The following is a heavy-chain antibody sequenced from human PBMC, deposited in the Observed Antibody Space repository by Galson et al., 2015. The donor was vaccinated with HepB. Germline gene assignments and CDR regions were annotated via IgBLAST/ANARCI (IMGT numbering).Heavy chain of an antibody. D-gene: IGHD3-22*01. J-gene: IGHJ6*03. CDR1: GGTFSSYA. CDR2: ILPIFGTA. CDR3: ASGQYYYESSGYSQGDYYYYMDV. V-gene: IGHV1-69*13. Sequence: SVKVSCKASGGTFSSYAISWVRQAPGQGLEWMGGILPIFGTANYAQKFQGRVTITADESTSTAYRELSSLRSEYTAVYYCASGQYYYESSGYSQGDYYYYMDVWGKGTTVTVSS.